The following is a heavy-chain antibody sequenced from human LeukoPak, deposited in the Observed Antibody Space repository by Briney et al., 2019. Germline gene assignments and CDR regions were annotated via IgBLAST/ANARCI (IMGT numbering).Heavy chain of an antibody. Sequence: GASVKVPCKASGYTFTSYDINWVRQATGQGLEWMGWMNPNSGNTGYAQKFQGRVTMTRDTSISTAYMELSRLRSDDTAVYYRARPKSEYSSSSMGYWGQGTLVTVSS. CDR3: ARPKSEYSSSSMGY. V-gene: IGHV1-8*01. J-gene: IGHJ4*02. D-gene: IGHD6-6*01. CDR1: GYTFTSYD. CDR2: MNPNSGNT.